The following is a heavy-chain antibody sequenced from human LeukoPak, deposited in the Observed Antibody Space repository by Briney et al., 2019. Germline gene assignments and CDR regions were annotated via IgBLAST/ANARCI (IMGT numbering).Heavy chain of an antibody. D-gene: IGHD3-22*01. V-gene: IGHV3-30*03. Sequence: PGGSLRLSCAASGFTFSSYGMNWVRQAPGKGLEWVAVISYDGSNKYYADSVKGRFTISRDNSKNTLYLQMNSLRAEDTAVYYCARGTPYYYDSSGYYFDYWGQGTLVTVSS. CDR3: ARGTPYYYDSSGYYFDY. CDR2: ISYDGSNK. CDR1: GFTFSSYG. J-gene: IGHJ4*02.